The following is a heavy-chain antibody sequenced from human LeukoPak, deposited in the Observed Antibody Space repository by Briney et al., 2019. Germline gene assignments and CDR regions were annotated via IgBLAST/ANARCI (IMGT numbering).Heavy chain of an antibody. CDR1: LYSISSGYF. D-gene: IGHD2-15*01. Sequence: SETLSLTCTVSLYSISSGYFWGWIRQPPGKGLEWIGSIFHSGDVYYNPALKSRVTISVDTSKNRFSLKVTSVTAAYTALYYWARVVASTSIDACGQGTLVTVST. J-gene: IGHJ5*02. CDR2: IFHSGDV. V-gene: IGHV4-38-2*02. CDR3: ARVVASTSIDA.